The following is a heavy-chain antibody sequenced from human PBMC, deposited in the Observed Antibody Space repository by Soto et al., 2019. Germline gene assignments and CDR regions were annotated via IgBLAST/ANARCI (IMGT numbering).Heavy chain of an antibody. CDR1: GYTFTSYG. D-gene: IGHD3-22*01. Sequence: ASVKVSYKASGYTFTSYGISWVRQAPGQGLEWMGWISAYNGNTNYAQKLQGRVTMTTDTSTSTAYMELRSLRSDDTAVYYCAGYYYDIFAFDYWGQGTLVTVSS. CDR3: AGYYYDIFAFDY. CDR2: ISAYNGNT. V-gene: IGHV1-18*01. J-gene: IGHJ4*02.